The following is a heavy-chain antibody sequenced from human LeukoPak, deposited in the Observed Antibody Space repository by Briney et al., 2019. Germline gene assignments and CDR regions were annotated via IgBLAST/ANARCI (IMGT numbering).Heavy chain of an antibody. V-gene: IGHV3-7*01. CDR3: ATSYDSSGNN. CDR1: GFTFSIFW. D-gene: IGHD3-22*01. CDR2: IKQDGSAK. J-gene: IGHJ4*02. Sequence: PGGSLRLSCAASGFTFSIFWMSWFRQAPGKGLEWVANIKQDGSAKYYVDSVKGRFTISRDNARNSLYLEMNNLRAEDTAIYYCATSYDSSGNNWGQGTLVTVSS.